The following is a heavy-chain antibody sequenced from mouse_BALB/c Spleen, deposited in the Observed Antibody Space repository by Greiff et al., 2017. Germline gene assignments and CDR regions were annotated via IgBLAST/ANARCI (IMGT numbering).Heavy chain of an antibody. Sequence: VQLQQSGAELVRSGASVKLSCTASGFNIKDYYMHWVKQRPEQGLEWIGWIDPENGDTEYAPKFQGKATMTADTSSNTAYLQLSSLTSEDTAVYYCKAGNPYYAMDYWGQGTSVTVSS. CDR3: KAGNPYYAMDY. CDR1: GFNIKDYY. CDR2: IDPENGDT. J-gene: IGHJ4*01. D-gene: IGHD2-1*01. V-gene: IGHV14-4*02.